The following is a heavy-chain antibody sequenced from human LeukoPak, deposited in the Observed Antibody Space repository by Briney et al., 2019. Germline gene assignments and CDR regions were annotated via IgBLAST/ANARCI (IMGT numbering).Heavy chain of an antibody. V-gene: IGHV4-39*07. CDR3: ARDSYGDYYFDY. J-gene: IGHJ4*02. CDR1: GGSISSSSYY. Sequence: SETLSLTCTVSGGSISSSSYYWGWIRQPPGKGLEWIGSIFYSGSTYYNPSLKSRVTISVDTSKNQFSLKLSSVTAADTAVYYCARDSYGDYYFDYWGQGTLVTVSS. CDR2: IFYSGST. D-gene: IGHD4-17*01.